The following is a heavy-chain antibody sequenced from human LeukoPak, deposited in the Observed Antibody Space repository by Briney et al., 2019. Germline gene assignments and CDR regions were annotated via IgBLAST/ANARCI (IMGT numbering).Heavy chain of an antibody. CDR3: ARVGMTSYYYYYGMDV. J-gene: IGHJ6*02. V-gene: IGHV4-34*01. D-gene: IGHD7-27*01. CDR1: GGSFSGYY. Sequence: SETLSLTCGVYGGSFSGYYWSWIRQPPGKGLEWIGEINHSGSTNYNPSLKSRVTISVDTSKNQFSLKLSSVTAADTAVYYCARVGMTSYYYYYGMDVWGQGTTVTVSS. CDR2: INHSGST.